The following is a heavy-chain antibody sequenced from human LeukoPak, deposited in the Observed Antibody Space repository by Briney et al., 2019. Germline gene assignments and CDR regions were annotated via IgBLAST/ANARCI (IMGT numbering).Heavy chain of an antibody. D-gene: IGHD3-22*01. Sequence: SETLSLTCTVSGGSISSGGYYWSWIRQHPGKGLEWIGYIYYSGSTYCNPSLKSRVTISVDTSKNQFSLKLSSVTAADTAVYYCAVGTYYYDSSGHGPLDYWGQGTLVTVSS. CDR1: GGSISSGGYY. CDR3: AVGTYYYDSSGHGPLDY. V-gene: IGHV4-31*03. CDR2: IYYSGST. J-gene: IGHJ4*02.